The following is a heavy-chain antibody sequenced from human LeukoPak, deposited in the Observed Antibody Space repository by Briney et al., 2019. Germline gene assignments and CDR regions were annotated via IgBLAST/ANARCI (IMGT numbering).Heavy chain of an antibody. Sequence: GGSLRLSCAASGFPFNAYWMTWVRQAPGKGLEWVANIRQDGDTKYYVDSVKGRFTISRDNAMNSLYLQMNSLRAEDAAIYYCARSLPYGTTWYGRSDFWGQGTLVTVSS. CDR2: IRQDGDTK. CDR3: ARSLPYGTTWYGRSDF. V-gene: IGHV3-7*03. CDR1: GFPFNAYW. D-gene: IGHD6-13*01. J-gene: IGHJ4*02.